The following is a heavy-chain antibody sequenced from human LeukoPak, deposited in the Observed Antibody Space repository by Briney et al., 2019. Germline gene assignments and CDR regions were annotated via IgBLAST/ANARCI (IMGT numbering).Heavy chain of an antibody. V-gene: IGHV3-48*02. CDR2: IDHNGEMI. J-gene: IGHJ4*02. D-gene: IGHD3-9*01. CDR1: GFTFSNYV. CDR3: ARDNDWAFHY. Sequence: GGSLRLSCAASGFTFSNYVMSWVRQAPGKGLEWVSYIDHNGEMIFYPDFVKGRFTISRDNAKNSLYLQMNSLRDEDTAVYYCARDNDWAFHYWGQGTLVTVSS.